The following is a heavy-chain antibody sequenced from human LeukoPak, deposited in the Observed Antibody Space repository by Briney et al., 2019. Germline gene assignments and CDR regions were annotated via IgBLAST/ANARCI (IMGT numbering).Heavy chain of an antibody. D-gene: IGHD3-22*01. CDR3: ARAPRGGGRYYYDSSGSDY. J-gene: IGHJ4*02. V-gene: IGHV1-2*02. Sequence: ASVKVSCKASGYTFIGYYMHWARQAPGQGLEWMGWINPNSGGTNYAQKFQGRVTMTRDTSISTAYMELSRLRSDDTAVYYCARAPRGGGRYYYDSSGSDYWGQGTLVTVSS. CDR2: INPNSGGT. CDR1: GYTFIGYY.